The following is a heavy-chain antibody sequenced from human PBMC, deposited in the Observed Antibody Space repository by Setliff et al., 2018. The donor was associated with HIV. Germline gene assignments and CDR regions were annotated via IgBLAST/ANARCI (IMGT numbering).Heavy chain of an antibody. CDR2: INPNSGGT. D-gene: IGHD5-18*01. J-gene: IGHJ6*02. CDR3: ARSKDTGMVTLDYYYYGMDV. Sequence: ASEKVSCKASGYTFTGYYMHWVRQAPGQGLEWMGRINPNSGGTKYAQKCQGRVTITADESTSTAHMELSSLRSEDAAVYFCARSKDTGMVTLDYYYYGMDVWGQGTTVTVSS. V-gene: IGHV1-2*06. CDR1: GYTFTGYY.